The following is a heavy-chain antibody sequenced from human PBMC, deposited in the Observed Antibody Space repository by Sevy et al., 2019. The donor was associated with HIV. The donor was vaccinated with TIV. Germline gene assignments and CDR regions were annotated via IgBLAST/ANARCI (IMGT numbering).Heavy chain of an antibody. D-gene: IGHD2-8*01. CDR1: GFSVTSNY. Sequence: GGSLRLSCAASGFSVTSNYLSWVRQAPGKGLEWVSITFTHGSTSYSDSVKGRFTISRDNSKDTLYLQMNSLRVEDTAVYYCEGGMVYDVGAFDIWGQGTMVTVSS. V-gene: IGHV3-53*01. CDR3: EGGMVYDVGAFDI. CDR2: TFTHGST. J-gene: IGHJ3*02.